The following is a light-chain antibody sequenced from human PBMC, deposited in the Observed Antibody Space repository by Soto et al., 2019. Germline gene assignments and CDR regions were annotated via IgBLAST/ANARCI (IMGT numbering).Light chain of an antibody. CDR1: QSISQS. J-gene: IGKJ1*01. CDR3: QQYGGSPRT. CDR2: DAS. V-gene: IGKV3-20*01. Sequence: ELVSSQSPGTLSSSPGERATLSCRASQSISQSLAWYQQRPGQSPRLLIYDASRRATGIPDRFTGSGFGTDFTLTISRLAPEDLAVYYCQQYGGSPRTFGQGTKVDIK.